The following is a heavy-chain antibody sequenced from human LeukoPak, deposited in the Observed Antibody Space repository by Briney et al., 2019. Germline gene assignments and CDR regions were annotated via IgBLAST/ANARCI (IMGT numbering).Heavy chain of an antibody. CDR2: INPNSGGT. CDR3: VVAGTTFHYLDY. D-gene: IGHD6-19*01. V-gene: IGHV1-2*02. CDR1: GNTFTGYD. Sequence: ASVKVPCKASGNTFTGYDMHWVRHAPGQGLEWMGWINPNSGGTSYAQRFQGRVTMTRDTSSSTAYMEVNSLRSDDTAVYYCVVAGTTFHYLDYWGQGSLVTVSS. J-gene: IGHJ4*02.